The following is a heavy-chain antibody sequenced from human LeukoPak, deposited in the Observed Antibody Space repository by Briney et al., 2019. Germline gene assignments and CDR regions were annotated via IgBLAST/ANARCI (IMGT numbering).Heavy chain of an antibody. J-gene: IGHJ4*02. CDR3: ARGYVNMITFGGVMGY. CDR1: GDSVSSNSAA. CDR2: TYYRSKWYN. V-gene: IGHV6-1*01. Sequence: SQTLSLTCAISGDSVSSNSAAWNWIRQSPSRGLEWLGRTYYRSKWYNDYAVSVKSRITINPDTSKDQSSLQLNSVTPEDTAVYYCARGYVNMITFGGVMGYWGQGTLVTVSS. D-gene: IGHD3-16*01.